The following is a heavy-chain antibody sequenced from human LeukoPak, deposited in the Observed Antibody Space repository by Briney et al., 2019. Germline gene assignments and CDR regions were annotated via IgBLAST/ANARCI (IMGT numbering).Heavy chain of an antibody. J-gene: IGHJ4*02. D-gene: IGHD2-2*01. CDR3: ARGYGVPAARFDY. CDR2: INHSGST. V-gene: IGHV4-34*01. CDR1: GGSFSGYY. Sequence: SETLSLTCAVYGGSFSGYYWSWIRQPPAKGLEWIGEINHSGSTNYNPSLKSRVTISVDTSKNQFSLKLSSVTAADTAVYYCARGYGVPAARFDYWGQGTLVTVSS.